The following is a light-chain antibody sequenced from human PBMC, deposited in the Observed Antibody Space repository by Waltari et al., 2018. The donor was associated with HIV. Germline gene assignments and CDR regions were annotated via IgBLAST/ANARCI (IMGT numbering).Light chain of an antibody. Sequence: IMITQTPIPLSVTPGQPASIPCQSSHSLLHIDARTSLYCSLQKPGQPQQLLRYEVDNRFSEVPGRVSGSGSGTNFSLEISRVEAADVGVYDGRQSIQLLDTFGQGTKLERK. CDR1: HSLLHIDARTS. CDR2: EVD. J-gene: IGKJ2*01. CDR3: RQSIQLLDT. V-gene: IGKV2D-29*01.